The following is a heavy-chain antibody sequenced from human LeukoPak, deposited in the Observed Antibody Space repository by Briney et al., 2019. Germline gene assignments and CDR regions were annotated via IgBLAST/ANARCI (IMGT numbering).Heavy chain of an antibody. Sequence: ASVKVSCKASGYTFTSYGISWVRQAPGQGLEWMAWISPYSGNTKYSQKFQGRVTMATDTSTSTAYMELRSLRSDDTAVYYCARDQGAWEAPPRFWGQGTLVTVSS. D-gene: IGHD1-26*01. J-gene: IGHJ4*02. CDR2: ISPYSGNT. V-gene: IGHV1-18*01. CDR3: ARDQGAWEAPPRF. CDR1: GYTFTSYG.